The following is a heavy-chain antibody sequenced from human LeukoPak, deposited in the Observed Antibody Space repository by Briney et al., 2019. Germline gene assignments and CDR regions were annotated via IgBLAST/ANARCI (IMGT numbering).Heavy chain of an antibody. CDR3: ARVKARSGVYSLDS. D-gene: IGHD1-26*01. J-gene: IGHJ5*01. Sequence: ASVKVSCKASGYAFTSYHIHWVRQAPGQGLEWMGVINPNGGSTSYAQNFQARVTVTRDTSTSTVYVELSSLRSEDTAVYYCARVKARSGVYSLDSWGQGTLVTVSS. CDR2: INPNGGST. V-gene: IGHV1-46*01. CDR1: GYAFTSYH.